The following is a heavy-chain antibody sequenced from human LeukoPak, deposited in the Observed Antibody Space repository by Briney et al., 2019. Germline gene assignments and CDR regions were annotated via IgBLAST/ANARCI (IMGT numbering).Heavy chain of an antibody. CDR2: INHSGST. V-gene: IGHV4-34*01. CDR1: GGSFSGYY. D-gene: IGHD6-19*01. J-gene: IGHJ4*02. CDR3: ARGAVAADY. Sequence: SETLSLTCAVYGGSFSGYYWSWIRQPPGKGLEWIGEINHSGSTNYNPSLKSRVTISVDTSKNQFSLKLSSVTAADTAVYYCARGAVAADYWGQGTLVTVSS.